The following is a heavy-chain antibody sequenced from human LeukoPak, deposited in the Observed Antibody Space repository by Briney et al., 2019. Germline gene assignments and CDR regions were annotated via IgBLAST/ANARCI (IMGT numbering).Heavy chain of an antibody. Sequence: GGSLRLSCAASGFTFSRFSMHWVRQAPGKGLEYVSAISSNGGRTYYANSVKGGFIISRDNSKNTLYLQMGSLRADDMAVYYCARGGEDMVPFDYWGQGTLVSASS. CDR3: ARGGEDMVPFDY. V-gene: IGHV3-64*01. D-gene: IGHD3-10*01. J-gene: IGHJ4*02. CDR1: GFTFSRFS. CDR2: ISSNGGRT.